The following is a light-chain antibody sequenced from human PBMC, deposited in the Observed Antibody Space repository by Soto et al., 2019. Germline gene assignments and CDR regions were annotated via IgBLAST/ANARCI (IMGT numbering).Light chain of an antibody. Sequence: EIVMPQSPATLSVSPGERATLSCRASQSVSSNLAWYQQKPGQAPRLLIYGASSTATGIPDRFSGSGSGTDFTLTISRLEPEDFAVYYCQQYGSSPRTFGQGTKVDIK. CDR2: GAS. CDR1: QSVSSN. V-gene: IGKV3-20*01. J-gene: IGKJ1*01. CDR3: QQYGSSPRT.